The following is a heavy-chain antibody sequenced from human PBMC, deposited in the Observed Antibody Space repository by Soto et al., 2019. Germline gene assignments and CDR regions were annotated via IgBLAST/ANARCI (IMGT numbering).Heavy chain of an antibody. CDR1: GYTFTSYY. V-gene: IGHV1-46*03. Sequence: ASVKVSCKASGYTFTSYYMHWVRQAPGQGLERMGIINPSGNSTSYAQKFQGRVTMTRDTSTSTVYMELSSLRSEDTAVYYCARGGVLRYFDWSPPDAFDIWGQGTMVTVSS. CDR3: ARGGVLRYFDWSPPDAFDI. D-gene: IGHD3-9*01. J-gene: IGHJ3*02. CDR2: INPSGNST.